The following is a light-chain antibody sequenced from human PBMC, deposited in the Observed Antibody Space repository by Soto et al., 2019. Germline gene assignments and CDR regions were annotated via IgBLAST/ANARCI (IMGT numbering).Light chain of an antibody. CDR1: QGISTD. V-gene: IGKV1-39*01. Sequence: DVQMTNSPSSLYASVGDRVTINFRASQGISTDLNWYQQKPGKAPKLLIYTTSSLQSGVPSRFSGSGSETDFTLTISSLQPEDFATYSCQKSYNTTWTCGKGHTGDI. CDR3: QKSYNTTWT. J-gene: IGKJ1*01. CDR2: TTS.